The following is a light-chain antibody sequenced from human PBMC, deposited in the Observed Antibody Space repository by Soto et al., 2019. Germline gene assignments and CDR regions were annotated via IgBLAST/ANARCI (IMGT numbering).Light chain of an antibody. CDR2: GAS. CDR3: QQYGSSPYT. CDR1: QSVSSSY. J-gene: IGKJ2*01. V-gene: IGKV3-20*01. Sequence: EIVLTQSPGTLSLSPGERATLSCRASQSVSSSYLAWYQQKPGQAPRLLIYGASSRATGTPDRFSGSGSGTDFTITVRRLESEDFAVYYCQQYGSSPYTFGQGTKLEIK.